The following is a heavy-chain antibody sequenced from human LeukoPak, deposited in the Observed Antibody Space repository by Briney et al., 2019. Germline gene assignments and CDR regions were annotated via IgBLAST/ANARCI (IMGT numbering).Heavy chain of an antibody. Sequence: GGSLRLSCAASGFTFSTYTMYWVRHPPGKRLEWVSIIGNNGGGIHYADSVKGRFTISRDNSKNALYLQMNSLRVEDTAVYYCAIDPNWGTHSWGQGVLVTVSS. CDR3: AIDPNWGTHS. D-gene: IGHD7-27*01. CDR2: IGNNGGGI. CDR1: GFTFSTYT. J-gene: IGHJ4*02. V-gene: IGHV3-23*01.